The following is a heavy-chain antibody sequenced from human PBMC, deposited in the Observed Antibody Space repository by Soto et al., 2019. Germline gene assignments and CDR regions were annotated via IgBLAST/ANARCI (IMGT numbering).Heavy chain of an antibody. Sequence: QVQLVQSGAEVKKPGSSVKVSCKASGGTFSSYTISWVRQAPGQGLEWMGRIIPILGIANYAQKFQGRVTITERKFTRTAYKERNSLRSEDTTVYNCARGGAFSGGDCNSEFDYWGQGTLVNVPS. J-gene: IGHJ4*02. D-gene: IGHD2-21*02. CDR2: IIPILGIA. CDR1: GGTFSSYT. CDR3: ARGGAFSGGDCNSEFDY. V-gene: IGHV1-69*02.